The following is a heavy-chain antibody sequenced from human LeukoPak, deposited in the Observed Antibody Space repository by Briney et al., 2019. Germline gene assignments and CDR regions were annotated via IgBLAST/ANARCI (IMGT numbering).Heavy chain of an antibody. CDR3: SRGAKFYCYGMDV. V-gene: IGHV4-34*01. J-gene: IGHJ6*02. D-gene: IGHD4/OR15-4a*01. Sequence: SETLSLTCAVYGGSFSGYYWSWIRQPPGKGLEWIGQINHIGSTNYNPSITSRVTISVETSKKQFPLKLSSVTAAATAVDYCSRGAKFYCYGMDVGGQGTTVTVS. CDR2: INHIGST. CDR1: GGSFSGYY.